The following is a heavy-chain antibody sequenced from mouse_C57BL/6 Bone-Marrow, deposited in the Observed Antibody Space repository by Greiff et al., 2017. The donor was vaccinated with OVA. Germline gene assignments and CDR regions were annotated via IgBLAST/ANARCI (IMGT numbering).Heavy chain of an antibody. V-gene: IGHV1-85*01. CDR1: GYTFTSYD. CDR3: ASHDNEYYAMDY. D-gene: IGHD2-4*01. J-gene: IGHJ4*01. Sequence: VQLQQSGPELVKPGASVKLSCKASGYTFTSYDINWVKQRPGQGLEWIGLIYPRDGSTKYNEKFKGKATLTVDTSSSTAYMELHSLTSEDSAVYFCASHDNEYYAMDYWGQGTSVTVSS. CDR2: IYPRDGST.